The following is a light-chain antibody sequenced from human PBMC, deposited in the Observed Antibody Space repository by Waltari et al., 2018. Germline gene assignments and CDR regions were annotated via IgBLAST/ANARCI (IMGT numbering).Light chain of an antibody. CDR1: VLAKKY. CDR2: RDN. J-gene: IGLJ3*02. CDR3: YSVSANSWV. V-gene: IGLV3-27*01. Sequence: SYELTQPSSVSLSPGQTANITCSGNVLAKKYGRWLQQKPGQAPMLLIYRDNARPSGIPERFSDSSSGTTVTLTISGAHVEDEADYYCYSVSANSWVFGGGTRLTVL.